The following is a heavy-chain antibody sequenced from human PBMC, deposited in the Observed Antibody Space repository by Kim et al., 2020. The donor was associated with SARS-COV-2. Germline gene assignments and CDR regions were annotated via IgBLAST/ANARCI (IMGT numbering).Heavy chain of an antibody. V-gene: IGHV3-9*01. D-gene: IGHD3-3*01. Sequence: SRFTISRDNAKNSLYLQMNSLRAEDTALYYCAKDRGDFWSGSPWAPIDYWGQGTLVTVSS. CDR3: AKDRGDFWSGSPWAPIDY. J-gene: IGHJ4*02.